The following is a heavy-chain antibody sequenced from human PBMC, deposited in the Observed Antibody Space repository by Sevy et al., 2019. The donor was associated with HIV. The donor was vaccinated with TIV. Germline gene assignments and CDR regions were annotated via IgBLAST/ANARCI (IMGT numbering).Heavy chain of an antibody. CDR1: GGSTSLYY. CDR3: AGAPFISRDILGATSVFDS. V-gene: IGHV4-59*13. Sequence: SETLSLTCTVSGGSTSLYYWSWIRQPPGKGLEWIGYIYFTGSTDYNPSPKSRVTISLDTSKNQFSLKLTSVTAADTAVDYCAGAPFISRDILGATSVFDSWGQGTPVTVSS. J-gene: IGHJ4*02. D-gene: IGHD1-26*01. CDR2: IYFTGST.